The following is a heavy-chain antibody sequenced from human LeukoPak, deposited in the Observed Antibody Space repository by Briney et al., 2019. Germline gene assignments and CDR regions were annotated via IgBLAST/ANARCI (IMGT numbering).Heavy chain of an antibody. D-gene: IGHD2-15*01. CDR3: ARDCSGGSCYWDY. V-gene: IGHV1-18*04. Sequence: ASVKVSRMHSRYTLTSYGISWVGPAPGHRLEWIGWISAYNDNTNYPQKLQGRVTMTTDTSTSTAYMELRSLRSDDTAVYYCARDCSGGSCYWDYWGQGTLVTVSS. CDR1: RYTLTSYG. CDR2: ISAYNDNT. J-gene: IGHJ4*02.